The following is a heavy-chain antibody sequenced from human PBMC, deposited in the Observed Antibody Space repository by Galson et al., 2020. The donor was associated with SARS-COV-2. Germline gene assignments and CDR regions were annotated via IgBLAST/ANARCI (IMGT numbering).Heavy chain of an antibody. Sequence: SETLSLTCTVSGDSITIGNYYWSWIRKLPGKGLEWIGYIYYSGSTKYNSSLKSRVNISVDPSKNQFYLKLTSVTAADTAVYYCARLIDSDTSGYPDWFDPWGQGTLVTVSS. J-gene: IGHJ5*02. CDR1: GDSITIGNYY. D-gene: IGHD3-22*01. CDR2: IYYSGST. CDR3: ARLIDSDTSGYPDWFDP. V-gene: IGHV4-31*03.